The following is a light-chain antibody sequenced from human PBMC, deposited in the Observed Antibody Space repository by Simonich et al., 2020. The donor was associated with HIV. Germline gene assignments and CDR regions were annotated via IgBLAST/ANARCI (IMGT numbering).Light chain of an antibody. Sequence: SSVLTQPPSVSVAPGKTARITCGGNNIGSKSVDWYQQKPGQAPVVVVYDDSDRPSGIPERFSGSNSGNTATLTISRVEAGDEADYYCQVWDSSSDHVVFGGGTKLTVL. V-gene: IGLV3-21*03. CDR3: QVWDSSSDHVV. J-gene: IGLJ2*01. CDR1: NIGSKS. CDR2: DDS.